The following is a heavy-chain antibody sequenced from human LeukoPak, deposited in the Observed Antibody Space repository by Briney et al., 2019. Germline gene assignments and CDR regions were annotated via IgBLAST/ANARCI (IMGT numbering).Heavy chain of an antibody. CDR2: INPNSGGT. Sequence: ASVTVSFMASGYTFTGYYMHWVRQAPGQGLQWMGWINPNSGGTNYAQKFQGRVTMTRDTSISTAYMELSRLRSDDTAVYYCARDRKPAGYCSSTSCYLLNWFDPWGQGTLVTVSS. V-gene: IGHV1-2*02. CDR3: ARDRKPAGYCSSTSCYLLNWFDP. CDR1: GYTFTGYY. D-gene: IGHD2-2*01. J-gene: IGHJ5*02.